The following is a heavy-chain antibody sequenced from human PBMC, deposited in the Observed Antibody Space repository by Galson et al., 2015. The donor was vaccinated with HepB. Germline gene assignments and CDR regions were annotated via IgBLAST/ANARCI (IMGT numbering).Heavy chain of an antibody. J-gene: IGHJ5*02. CDR1: GFIFTNYD. CDR2: MNPKNGNT. D-gene: IGHD3-10*01. V-gene: IGHV1-8*01. Sequence: SVKVSCKASGFIFTNYDINWVRQATGQGLEWMGWMNPKNGNTGYAQKFQGRITMTSRTSISTAYMELSSLKSDDTAVYYCARVVRPGDAFDPWGKGTLVTVSS. CDR3: ARVVRPGDAFDP.